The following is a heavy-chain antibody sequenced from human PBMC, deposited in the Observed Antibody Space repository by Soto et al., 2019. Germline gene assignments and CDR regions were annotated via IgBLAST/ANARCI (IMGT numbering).Heavy chain of an antibody. CDR2: IYPGDSDT. V-gene: IGHV5-51*01. J-gene: IGHJ4*02. CDR1: GYSFTSYW. Sequence: PGESLKISCKGSGYSFTSYWIGWVRQMPWKGLEWMGIIYPGDSDTRYSPSFQGQVTISADKSISTAYLQWSSLKASDTAMYYCARWAPGITIFGVVIEKYYFDYWGQGTLVTVSS. CDR3: ARWAPGITIFGVVIEKYYFDY. D-gene: IGHD3-3*01.